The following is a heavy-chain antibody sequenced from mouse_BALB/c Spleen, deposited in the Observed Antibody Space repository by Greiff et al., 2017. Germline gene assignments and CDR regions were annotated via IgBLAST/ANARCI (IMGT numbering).Heavy chain of an antibody. CDR3: ARGYYGSSYFSWFAY. D-gene: IGHD1-1*01. J-gene: IGHJ3*01. CDR1: GYTFTSYW. CDR2: INPSNGRT. V-gene: IGHV1S81*02. Sequence: QVQLQQSGAELVKPGASVKLSCKASGYTFTSYWMHWVKQRPGQGLEWIGEINPSNGRTNYNEKFKSKATLTVDKSSSTAYMQLSSLTSEDSAVYYCARGYYGSSYFSWFAYWGQGTLVTVSA.